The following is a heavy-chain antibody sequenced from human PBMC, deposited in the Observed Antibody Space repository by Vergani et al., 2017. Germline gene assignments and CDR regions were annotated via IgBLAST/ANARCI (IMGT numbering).Heavy chain of an antibody. J-gene: IGHJ5*02. V-gene: IGHV3-73*02. D-gene: IGHD6-13*01. Sequence: LVESGGGLVQPGGSLKLSCAASGFTFSDSALHWVRLASGKGLEWVGRIREKANGFETQYAASVQGRFTISRDDSKNTAYLQMNSLETEDTAVYYWTRPLYGIAALETWEQGALVTVSS. CDR1: GFTFSDSA. CDR3: TRPLYGIAALET. CDR2: IREKANGFET.